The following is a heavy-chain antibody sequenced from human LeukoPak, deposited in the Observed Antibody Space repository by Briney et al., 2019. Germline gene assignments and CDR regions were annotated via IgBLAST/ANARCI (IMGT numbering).Heavy chain of an antibody. J-gene: IGHJ4*02. D-gene: IGHD5-24*01. CDR1: GYTFTSYG. CDR2: ISAYNGNT. Sequence: ASVKVSCKASGYTFTSYGISWVRQAPGQGREWMGWISAYNGNTNYAQKLQGRVTMTTDTSTSTAYMELKSLRSDDTAVYYCAEVLRRDGYNYDYWGQGTLVTVSS. CDR3: AEVLRRDGYNYDY. V-gene: IGHV1-18*01.